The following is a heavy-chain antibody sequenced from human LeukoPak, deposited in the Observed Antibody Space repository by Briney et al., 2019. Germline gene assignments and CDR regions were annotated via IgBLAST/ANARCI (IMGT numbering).Heavy chain of an antibody. V-gene: IGHV4-4*07. J-gene: IGHJ3*02. Sequence: PSETLSLTCTVSGGSISSYYWSWIRQPAGKGLGWIGRIYTSGSTNYNPSLKSRVTMSVDTSKNQFSLTLSSVTAADTAVYYCARGYDTGAFDIWGQGTMVTVSS. D-gene: IGHD3-3*01. CDR3: ARGYDTGAFDI. CDR2: IYTSGST. CDR1: GGSISSYY.